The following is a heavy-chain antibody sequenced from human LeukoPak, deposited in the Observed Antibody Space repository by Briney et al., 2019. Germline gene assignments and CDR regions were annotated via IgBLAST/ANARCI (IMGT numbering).Heavy chain of an antibody. D-gene: IGHD2-15*01. CDR2: IRDDGSNK. J-gene: IGHJ4*02. Sequence: GGSLRLSCAASGFNFRTSGMHWVRQAPGKGLEWVSFIRDDGSNKYYADSVKGRFTISRDNSKNTLYLQMNSLRAEDTAVYYCVGLAATSGIDYWGQGTLVTVSS. CDR1: GFNFRTSG. CDR3: VGLAATSGIDY. V-gene: IGHV3-30*02.